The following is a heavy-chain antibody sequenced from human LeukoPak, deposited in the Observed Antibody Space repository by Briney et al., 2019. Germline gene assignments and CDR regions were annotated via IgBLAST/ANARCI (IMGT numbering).Heavy chain of an antibody. D-gene: IGHD2-2*01. CDR3: ARDRESYYCSSNNCYLAY. CDR2: ISGSGGST. Sequence: GGSLRLSCAASGFTFSSYGMSWVRQAPGKGLEWVSAISGSGGSTYYADSVKGRFTISRDNSKNTLYLQMNSLRPEDTAVYYCARDRESYYCSSNNCYLAYWGQGTLVTVSS. J-gene: IGHJ4*02. V-gene: IGHV3-23*01. CDR1: GFTFSSYG.